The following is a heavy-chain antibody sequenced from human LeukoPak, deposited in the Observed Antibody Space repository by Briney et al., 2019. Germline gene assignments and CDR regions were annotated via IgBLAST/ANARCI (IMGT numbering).Heavy chain of an antibody. CDR2: ISSSSSYI. CDR3: ARGMLVLRFLEWSSPIWAGEANMDWFDP. Sequence: PGESLTLSCAASGFTFSSYSMNWVRQAPGKGLEWVSSISSSSSYIYYADSVKGRFTISRDNAKNSLYPQMNSLRAEDTAVYYCARGMLVLRFLEWSSPIWAGEANMDWFDPWGQGTLVTVSS. V-gene: IGHV3-21*01. J-gene: IGHJ5*02. CDR1: GFTFSSYS. D-gene: IGHD3-3*01.